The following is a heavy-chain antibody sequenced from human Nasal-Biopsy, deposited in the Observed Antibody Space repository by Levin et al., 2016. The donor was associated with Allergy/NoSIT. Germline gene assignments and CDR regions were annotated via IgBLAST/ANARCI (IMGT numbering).Heavy chain of an antibody. CDR1: GFTFNSYS. CDR2: ISSSSVSI. Sequence: GGSLRLSCIASGFTFNSYSMSWVRQAPGKGLEWLTYISSSSVSIYYADSVKGRFTVSRDNAKYSLYLHMNSLGDEDTAVYYCARVLASCTSTSCLYYMDVWGKGTTVTVSS. D-gene: IGHD2-2*01. V-gene: IGHV3-48*02. J-gene: IGHJ6*04. CDR3: ARVLASCTSTSCLYYMDV.